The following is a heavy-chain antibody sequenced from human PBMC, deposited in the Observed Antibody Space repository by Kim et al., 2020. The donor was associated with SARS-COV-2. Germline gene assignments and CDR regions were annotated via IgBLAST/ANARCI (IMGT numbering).Heavy chain of an antibody. CDR2: IYYSGST. CDR3: ARVSLGVAGSPAHFDY. Sequence: SETLSLTCTVSGGSISSYYWSWIRQPPGKGLEWIGYIYYSGSTNYNPSLKSRVTISVDTSKKQFSLKLSSVTAADTAVYYCARVSLGVAGSPAHFDYWGQGTLVTVSS. D-gene: IGHD6-19*01. CDR1: GGSISSYY. V-gene: IGHV4-59*01. J-gene: IGHJ4*02.